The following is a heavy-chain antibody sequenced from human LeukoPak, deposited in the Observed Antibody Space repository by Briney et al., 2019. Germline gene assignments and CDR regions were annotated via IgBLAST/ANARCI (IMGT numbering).Heavy chain of an antibody. CDR3: AKVRGSSGWLYDY. V-gene: IGHV3-7*03. J-gene: IGHJ4*02. CDR2: IKQDGSEK. Sequence: GGSLRLSCAASGFTFSSYWMSWVRQAPGKGLEWVANIKQDGSEKYYVDSVKGRFTISRDNAKNSLYPQMNSLRAEDTAVYYRAKVRGSSGWLYDYWGQGTLVTVSS. D-gene: IGHD6-19*01. CDR1: GFTFSSYW.